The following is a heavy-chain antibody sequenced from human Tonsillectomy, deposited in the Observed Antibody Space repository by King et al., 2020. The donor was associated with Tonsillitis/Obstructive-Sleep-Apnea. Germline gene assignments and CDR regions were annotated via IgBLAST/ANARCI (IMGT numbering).Heavy chain of an antibody. CDR3: ARHEAYYYDSSCYYLY. J-gene: IGHJ4*02. D-gene: IGHD3-22*01. CDR2: IYYSGST. CDR1: GGSISSYY. Sequence: QLQESGPGLVKPSETLSLTCTVSGGSISSYYWSWIRQPPGKGLEWIGYIYYSGSTNYNPSLKSRVTISVDTSKNQFSLKLSSVTAADTAVYYCARHEAYYYDSSCYYLYWGQGTLVTVSS. V-gene: IGHV4-59*08.